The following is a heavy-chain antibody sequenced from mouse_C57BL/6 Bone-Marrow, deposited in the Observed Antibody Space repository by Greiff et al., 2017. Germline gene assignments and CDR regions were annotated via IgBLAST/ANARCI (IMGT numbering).Heavy chain of an antibody. D-gene: IGHD1-1*01. CDR1: GYSFTSGYY. CDR2: MSNDGSN. V-gene: IGHV3-6*01. CDR3: AKDNTVAAG. Sequence: VQLKESGPGLVKPSPSLSFTCSVTGYSFTSGYYWNWIRQFPGNKLEWMSYMSNDGSNNYNPSFKNPTSITRDTSTNQFFLKLNSVTTEDTATYCCAKDNTVAAGWGQGTLVTV. J-gene: IGHJ3*01.